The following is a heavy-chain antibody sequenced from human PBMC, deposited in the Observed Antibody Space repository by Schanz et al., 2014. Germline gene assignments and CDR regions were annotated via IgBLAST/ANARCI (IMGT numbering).Heavy chain of an antibody. CDR1: GFTFSRYW. Sequence: EVQLVESGGGLVQPGGSLRLSCEASGFTFSRYWMHWVRQAPGKGLEWVSRLNFDETYTSYADSVKGRFTISRDNAKNTVYLQMTSLRADDTAVYYCAKDQLANYRGSGYNWFDPWGQGTLVTVSS. D-gene: IGHD3-10*01. J-gene: IGHJ5*02. V-gene: IGHV3-74*01. CDR2: LNFDETYT. CDR3: AKDQLANYRGSGYNWFDP.